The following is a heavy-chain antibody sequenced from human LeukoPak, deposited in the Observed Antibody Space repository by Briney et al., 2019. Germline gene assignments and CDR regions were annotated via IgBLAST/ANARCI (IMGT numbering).Heavy chain of an antibody. J-gene: IGHJ6*03. CDR1: GFTFSSYA. CDR2: ISYDGSNK. D-gene: IGHD6-13*01. Sequence: QPGGSLRLSCAASGFTFSSYAMHWVRQAPGKGLEWVAVISYDGSNKYYADSVKGRFTISRDNAKNSLYLQMNSLRAEDTAVYYCARDRIAAAGTRYYYYMDVWGKGTTVTISS. V-gene: IGHV3-30*04. CDR3: ARDRIAAAGTRYYYYMDV.